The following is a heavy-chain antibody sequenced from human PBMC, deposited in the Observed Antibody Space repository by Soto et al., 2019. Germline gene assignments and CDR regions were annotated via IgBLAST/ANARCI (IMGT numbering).Heavy chain of an antibody. CDR2: IYPGDSDT. Sequence: PGESLKISCKGSGYSFTSYWIGWVRQMPGKGLVWMGIIYPGDSDTRYSPSFQGQVTISADKSISTAYLQCSSLKASDTAIYYCARTAAAGKYYYGVDVWGQGTTVTVS. J-gene: IGHJ6*02. CDR3: ARTAAAGKYYYGVDV. V-gene: IGHV5-51*01. CDR1: GYSFTSYW. D-gene: IGHD6-13*01.